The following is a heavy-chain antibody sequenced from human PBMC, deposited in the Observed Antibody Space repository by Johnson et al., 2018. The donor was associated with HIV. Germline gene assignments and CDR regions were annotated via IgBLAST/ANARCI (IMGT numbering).Heavy chain of an antibody. CDR2: ISYDGSNK. D-gene: IGHD6-13*01. V-gene: IGHV3-30*14. CDR3: ARDGKYSSIGPDAVDV. Sequence: QVQLVESGGGVVQPGRSLRLSCAASGFTFSSYAMHWVRQAPGKGLEWVAVISYDGSNKYYADSVKGRFTISRDHSENTLYLQMNSLRPEDTAVYFCARDGKYSSIGPDAVDVWGQGTMVAVSS. J-gene: IGHJ3*01. CDR1: GFTFSSYA.